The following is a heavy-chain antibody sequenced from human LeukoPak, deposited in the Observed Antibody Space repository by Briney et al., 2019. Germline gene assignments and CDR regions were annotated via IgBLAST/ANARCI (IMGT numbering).Heavy chain of an antibody. V-gene: IGHV1-69*13. Sequence: ASIKVSCKASGGTFSSYSISWGRQGPGQGLEWMGGVIPIFGTANYAQKFQGRVTITADESTSTAYMELSSLRSEDTAVYYCARAGYCSSTSCYVPFDYWGQGTLVTVSS. J-gene: IGHJ4*02. CDR2: VIPIFGTA. CDR3: ARAGYCSSTSCYVPFDY. D-gene: IGHD2-2*01. CDR1: GGTFSSYS.